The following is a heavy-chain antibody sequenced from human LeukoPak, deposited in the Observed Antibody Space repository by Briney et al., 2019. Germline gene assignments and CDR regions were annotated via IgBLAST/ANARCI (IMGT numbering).Heavy chain of an antibody. CDR2: MNPNSGNT. J-gene: IGHJ6*02. V-gene: IGHV1-8*01. D-gene: IGHD3-10*01. CDR3: ARFGSGSYNAFYYYYRMDV. Sequence: ASVKVSCKASGYTFTSYDINWVRQATGQGLEWMGWMNPNSGNTGYAQKFQGRVTMTRNTSISTAYMELSSLRSEDTAVYYCARFGSGSYNAFYYYYRMDVWGQGTTVTVSS. CDR1: GYTFTSYD.